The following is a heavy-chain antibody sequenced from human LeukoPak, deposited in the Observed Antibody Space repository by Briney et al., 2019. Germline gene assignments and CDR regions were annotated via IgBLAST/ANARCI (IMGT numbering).Heavy chain of an antibody. D-gene: IGHD6-13*01. J-gene: IGHJ4*02. Sequence: GASVKVSCKASGYTFTGYYMHWVRQAPGQGLEWMGWINPNSGGTNYAQKFQGRVTMTRDTSISTAYMELSRLRSDDTAEYYCARVKAAGTRAAFDYWGQGTLVTVSS. CDR2: INPNSGGT. CDR3: ARVKAAGTRAAFDY. V-gene: IGHV1-2*02. CDR1: GYTFTGYY.